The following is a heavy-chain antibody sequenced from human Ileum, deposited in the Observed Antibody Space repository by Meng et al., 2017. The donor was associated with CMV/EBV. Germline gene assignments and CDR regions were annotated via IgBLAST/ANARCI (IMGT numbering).Heavy chain of an antibody. D-gene: IGHD3-22*01. Sequence: GGSSSSSNWWSWVRQPPGKGLEWIGEIYHSGSTNYNPSLKSRVTISVDKSKNQFSLKLSSVTAADTAVYYCARAIVVVITTTRWFDPWGQGTLVTVSS. CDR1: GGSSSSSNW. CDR2: IYHSGST. V-gene: IGHV4-4*02. CDR3: ARAIVVVITTTRWFDP. J-gene: IGHJ5*02.